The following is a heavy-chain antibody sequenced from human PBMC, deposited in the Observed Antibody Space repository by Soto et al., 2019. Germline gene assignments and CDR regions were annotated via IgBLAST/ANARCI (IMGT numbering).Heavy chain of an antibody. D-gene: IGHD2-2*01. Sequence: GGSLRLSCAASGLTFSDYYMSWIRQAPGKGLEWVSYITSSGSYTKYADSVKGRFTISRDNAKNSLYLQMNSLRVGDTAVYYCARLDIVVVPAATGRYYYYYYGMDVWGQGTTVTVSS. CDR2: ITSSGSYT. CDR3: ARLDIVVVPAATGRYYYYYYGMDV. J-gene: IGHJ6*02. V-gene: IGHV3-11*03. CDR1: GLTFSDYY.